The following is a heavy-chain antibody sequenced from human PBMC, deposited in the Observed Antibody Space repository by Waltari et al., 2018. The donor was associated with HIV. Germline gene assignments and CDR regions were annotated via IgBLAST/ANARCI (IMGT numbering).Heavy chain of an antibody. CDR3: AKVLVTRVFFYFYGMRV. V-gene: IGHV3-30*18. CDR2: ISYKGHNK. Sequence: QVQLEESGGGVVQSGRSLRLTCVASGFNFSTFGMHWVRQAPGNGMEWVAVISYKGHNKQYADSVKGRFTISRDNSNSTLFLQMSSLRPDDTAVYYCAKVLVTRVFFYFYGMRVWGQGTTVTVSS. CDR1: GFNFSTFG. D-gene: IGHD3-10*01. J-gene: IGHJ6*02.